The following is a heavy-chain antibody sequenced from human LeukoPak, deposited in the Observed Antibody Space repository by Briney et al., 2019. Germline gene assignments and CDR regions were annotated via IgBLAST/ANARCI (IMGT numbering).Heavy chain of an antibody. CDR1: GFTFSTYG. CDR3: AKDATVTTHFDY. CDR2: ISYDGRNK. J-gene: IGHJ4*02. Sequence: PGKSLRLSCAASGFTFSTYGMHWVRQAPGKGLEWVAVISYDGRNKHYTDSVKGRFAVSRDNSKNTLYLQVNSLRAEDTAVYYCAKDATVTTHFDYWGQGTLVTVSS. V-gene: IGHV3-30*18. D-gene: IGHD4-17*01.